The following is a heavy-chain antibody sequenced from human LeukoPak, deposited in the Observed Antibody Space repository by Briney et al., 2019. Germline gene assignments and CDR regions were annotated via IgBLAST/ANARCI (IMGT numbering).Heavy chain of an antibody. CDR2: ISVSGGST. Sequence: GGSLRPSCAASGFTFSTYAMNWVRQAPGKGLEWVSAISVSGGSTYYADSVKGRFTISRDNSKNTLYLQVNSLRAEDTAVYYCAKAKYITGTTLGFDYWGQGTLVTVSS. J-gene: IGHJ4*02. V-gene: IGHV3-23*01. CDR1: GFTFSTYA. D-gene: IGHD1-7*01. CDR3: AKAKYITGTTLGFDY.